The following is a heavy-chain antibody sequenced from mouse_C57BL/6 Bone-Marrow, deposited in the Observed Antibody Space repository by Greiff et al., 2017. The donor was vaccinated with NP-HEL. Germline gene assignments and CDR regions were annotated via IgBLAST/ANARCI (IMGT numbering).Heavy chain of an antibody. J-gene: IGHJ3*01. Sequence: QVQLQQPGAELVMPGASVKLSCKASGYTFTSYWMHWVKQRPGQGLEWIGEIDPSDSYTNYNQKFKGKSTLTVDKSSSTAYMQLSSLASEDSAVYYCARWGYYYDISAWGKGTLVTVSA. CDR1: GYTFTSYW. CDR2: IDPSDSYT. D-gene: IGHD1-1*01. V-gene: IGHV1-69*01. CDR3: ARWGYYYDISA.